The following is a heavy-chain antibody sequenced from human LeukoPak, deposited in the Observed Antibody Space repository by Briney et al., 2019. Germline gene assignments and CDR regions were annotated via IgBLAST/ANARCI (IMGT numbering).Heavy chain of an antibody. D-gene: IGHD2-8*01. J-gene: IGHJ4*02. CDR1: GFTFSSYG. CDR2: IKQDGSEK. CDR3: ANLGYCTNGVCPRGY. Sequence: PGGSLRLSCVASGFTFSSYGMTWVRQAPGKGLEWVANIKQDGSEKYYVDSVKGRFTISRDNAKNSLYLQMNSLRAEDTAVYYCANLGYCTNGVCPRGYWGQGTLVTVSS. V-gene: IGHV3-7*03.